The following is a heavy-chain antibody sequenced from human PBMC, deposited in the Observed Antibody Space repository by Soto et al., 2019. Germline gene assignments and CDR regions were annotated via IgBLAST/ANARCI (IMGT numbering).Heavy chain of an antibody. D-gene: IGHD7-27*01. Sequence: PSETLSLTCTVSGGSITSYYWSWIRQPPGKGLEWIGYIYYTGSTNHNPSLKSRVTISVDTSKSQISLRLTSVTAAVAAVYYCARDLGSGGGMDVWGQGTTVTVSS. CDR2: IYYTGST. CDR1: GGSITSYY. V-gene: IGHV4-59*12. CDR3: ARDLGSGGGMDV. J-gene: IGHJ6*02.